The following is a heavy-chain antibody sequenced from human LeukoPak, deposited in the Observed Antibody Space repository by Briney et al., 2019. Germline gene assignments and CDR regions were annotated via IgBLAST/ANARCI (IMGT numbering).Heavy chain of an antibody. CDR3: ARDRAALARMGGMDV. J-gene: IGHJ6*02. D-gene: IGHD5-12*01. CDR1: GFTFSTYD. CDR2: ISRSSSHI. V-gene: IGHV3-21*01. Sequence: GGSLSLSCAAAGFTFSTYDMSWVRQAPGKGLEWVSYISRSSSHIYYADSMKGRLTISRDNANSSLYLQMDSLRDEDTAIYYCARDRAALARMGGMDVWGQGTTVTVFS.